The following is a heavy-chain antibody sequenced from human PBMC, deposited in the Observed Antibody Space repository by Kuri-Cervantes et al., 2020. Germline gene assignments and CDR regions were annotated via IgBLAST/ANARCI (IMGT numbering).Heavy chain of an antibody. V-gene: IGHV4-34*01. D-gene: IGHD2-15*01. Sequence: SETLSLTCAVYGGSFSGYYWSWIRQPPGKGLEWIGSIYYSGSTYYNPSLKSRVTISVDTSKNQFSLKLSSVTAADTAVYYCARGTLYCSGGSCYGAGAFDIWGQGTMVTVSS. CDR1: GGSFSGYY. CDR3: ARGTLYCSGGSCYGAGAFDI. CDR2: IYYSGST. J-gene: IGHJ3*02.